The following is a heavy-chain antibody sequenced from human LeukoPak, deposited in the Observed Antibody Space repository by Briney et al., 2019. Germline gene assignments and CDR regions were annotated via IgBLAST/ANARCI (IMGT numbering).Heavy chain of an antibody. CDR2: TRNKANSYTT. D-gene: IGHD3-22*01. V-gene: IGHV3-72*01. CDR1: GFTFSDHY. J-gene: IGHJ4*02. CDR3: ASTPMGYYDSSGYNY. Sequence: PGGSLRLSCAASGFTFSDHYMDWVRQAPGKGLEWVGRTRNKANSYTTEYAASVKGRFTISRDDSKNSLYLQMNSLKTEDTAVYYCASTPMGYYDSSGYNYWGQGTLVTVSS.